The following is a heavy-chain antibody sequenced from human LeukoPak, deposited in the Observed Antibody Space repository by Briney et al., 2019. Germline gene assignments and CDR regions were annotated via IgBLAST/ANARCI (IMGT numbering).Heavy chain of an antibody. CDR3: AVSPYDSSGYYRWVYYYYGMDV. CDR1: GYTFNTYT. Sequence: ASVKVSCKASGYTFNTYTINWLRQASGQGPEWVGWMNPNSGNTGYAQKFQGRVTMTRNTSISTAYMELSSLRSEGTAVYYCAVSPYDSSGYYRWVYYYYGMDVWGQGTTVTVSS. D-gene: IGHD3-22*01. V-gene: IGHV1-8*02. CDR2: MNPNSGNT. J-gene: IGHJ6*02.